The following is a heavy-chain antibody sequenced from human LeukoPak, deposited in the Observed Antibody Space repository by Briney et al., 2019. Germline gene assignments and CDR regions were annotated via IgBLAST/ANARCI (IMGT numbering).Heavy chain of an antibody. Sequence: ASVKVSCTASGYTFTSYGIIWVRQAPGQGLEWMGWISVYNGNTNYAQKFQGRVTITRNTSISTAYMELSSLRSEDTAVYYCARAPRITMVRGVIYWFDPWGQGTLVTVSS. V-gene: IGHV1-8*03. J-gene: IGHJ5*02. CDR1: GYTFTSYG. D-gene: IGHD3-10*01. CDR3: ARAPRITMVRGVIYWFDP. CDR2: ISVYNGNT.